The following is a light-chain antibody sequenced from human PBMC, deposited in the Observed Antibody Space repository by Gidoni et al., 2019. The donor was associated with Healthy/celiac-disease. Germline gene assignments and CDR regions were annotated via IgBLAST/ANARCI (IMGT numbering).Light chain of an antibody. CDR1: SSDIGRYNH. CDR2: EVT. Sequence: QSALTQPASVSGSPGQSITFSCTGASSDIGRYNHVSCYHQHPGKAPKLLIYEVTYRPSGVSSRFSGSKSGNSASLTISGLQAEDEGDYYCTSFTSTFTYVFGTGTRVTVL. CDR3: TSFTSTFTYV. V-gene: IGLV2-14*01. J-gene: IGLJ1*01.